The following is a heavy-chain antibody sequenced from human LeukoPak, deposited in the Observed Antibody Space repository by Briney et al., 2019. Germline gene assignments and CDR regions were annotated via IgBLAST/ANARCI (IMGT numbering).Heavy chain of an antibody. J-gene: IGHJ4*02. CDR1: GFTFSDYY. CDR3: AKVPWESTNQDFDC. D-gene: IGHD5-12*01. V-gene: IGHV3-23*02. CDR2: ISGNGAGT. Sequence: TGGCLRLSWAASGFTFSDYYMSWVRQAPGKGLEWVLGISGNGAGTYYGDSVKGRFTISRDNPKNTLYLQMNSLRAEDTAVYYCAKVPWESTNQDFDCWGQGTLVTVSS.